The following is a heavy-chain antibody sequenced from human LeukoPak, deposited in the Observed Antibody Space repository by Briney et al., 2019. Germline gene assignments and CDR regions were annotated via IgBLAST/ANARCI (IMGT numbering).Heavy chain of an antibody. J-gene: IGHJ4*02. CDR3: AKGPYYYDSSGYYPR. Sequence: GGSLRLSCAASGFTFSSYAMSWVRRAPGKGLEWVSAISGSGGSTYYADSVKGRFTISRDNSKNTLYLQMNSLRAEDTAVYYCAKGPYYYDSSGYYPRWGQGTLVTVSS. CDR2: ISGSGGST. CDR1: GFTFSSYA. D-gene: IGHD3-22*01. V-gene: IGHV3-23*01.